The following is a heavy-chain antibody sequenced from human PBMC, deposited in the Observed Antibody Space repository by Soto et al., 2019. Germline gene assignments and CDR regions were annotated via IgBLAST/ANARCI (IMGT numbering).Heavy chain of an antibody. Sequence: GESLTISCQVSGYSFTNYGISWVLQMPGKGLEWMGRIDPSDSYTNYSPSFQGHVTISADKSISTAYLQWSSLKASDTAMYYCARPDCSSTSCYNGVAFDIWGQGTMVTVS. CDR3: ARPDCSSTSCYNGVAFDI. CDR1: GYSFTNYG. V-gene: IGHV5-10-1*01. CDR2: IDPSDSYT. J-gene: IGHJ3*02. D-gene: IGHD2-2*02.